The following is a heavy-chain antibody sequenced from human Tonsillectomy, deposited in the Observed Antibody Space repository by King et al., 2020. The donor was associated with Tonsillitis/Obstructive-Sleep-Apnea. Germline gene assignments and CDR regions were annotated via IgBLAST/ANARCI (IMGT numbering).Heavy chain of an antibody. CDR3: ARDCHYYDSSGYYYVEGAFDL. J-gene: IGHJ3*01. Sequence: VQLVESGGGVVQPGRSLRLSCAASGFTFSSYGMHWVRQAPGKGLEWVAVIWYDGSNKYYADSVKGRFTISRDNSKNTLYLQMNSLRAEDTAVYYCARDCHYYDSSGYYYVEGAFDLWGQGTMVTVSS. CDR2: IWYDGSNK. D-gene: IGHD3-22*01. V-gene: IGHV3-33*01. CDR1: GFTFSSYG.